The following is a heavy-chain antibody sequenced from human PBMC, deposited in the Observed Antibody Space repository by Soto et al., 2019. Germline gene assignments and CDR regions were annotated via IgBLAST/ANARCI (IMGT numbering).Heavy chain of an antibody. D-gene: IGHD3-3*01. CDR1: GFTFSSYA. CDR2: ISGSGGST. J-gene: IGHJ3*02. V-gene: IGHV3-23*01. Sequence: EVQLLESGGGLVQPGGSLRLSCEASGFTFSSYAMSWVRQAPGKGLEWVSAISGSGGSTYYADSVKGRFTISRDNSKNTLYLQMNSLRAEDTAVYYCAKHKRFLEWLPQAAFDIWGQGTMVTVSS. CDR3: AKHKRFLEWLPQAAFDI.